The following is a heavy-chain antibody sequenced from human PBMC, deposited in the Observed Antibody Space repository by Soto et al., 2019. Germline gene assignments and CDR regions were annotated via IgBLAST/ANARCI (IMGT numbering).Heavy chain of an antibody. CDR2: IYYSGST. D-gene: IGHD1-20*01. V-gene: IGHV4-61*01. Sequence: QVQLQESGPGLVKPSETLSLTCTVSGGSVSSGSYYWSWIRQPPGKGLEWIGYIYYSGSTNYNPSLKSLVTISVDTSKNQSSLKLSSVTAADTAVYYCARDGEYNWNPLHPYYGMDVWGQGTTVTVSS. CDR1: GGSVSSGSYY. CDR3: ARDGEYNWNPLHPYYGMDV. J-gene: IGHJ6*02.